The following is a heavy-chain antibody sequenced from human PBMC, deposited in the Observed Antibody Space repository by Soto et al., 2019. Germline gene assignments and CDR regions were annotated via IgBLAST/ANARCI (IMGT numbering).Heavy chain of an antibody. CDR2: MNTNTNST. V-gene: IGHV1-8*01. J-gene: IGHJ5*02. D-gene: IGHD2-15*01. CDR1: GYTFTTHD. Sequence: QVQLVQSGAEAKRPGASVKVSCKASGYTFTTHDIHWVRQAPGQGLEWMGWMNTNTNSTDCAQKFQGRVTLTWNTSISTAYLELRRLKFDYTALYYCAREVVEVVESTSLWFDPWGQGTLVTVSS. CDR3: AREVVEVVESTSLWFDP.